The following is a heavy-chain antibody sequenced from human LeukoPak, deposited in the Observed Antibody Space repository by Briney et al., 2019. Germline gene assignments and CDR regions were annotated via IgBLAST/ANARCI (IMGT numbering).Heavy chain of an antibody. Sequence: SETLSLTCAVYGGSFSDYYWSWIRQPPGKGLEWIGEIDHRESTTYNPSLKSRVTISVDTSKNQFSLKLNSVTAADTAVYYCANRMYYYYGMDVWGQGTTVIVSS. J-gene: IGHJ6*02. V-gene: IGHV4-34*01. CDR2: IDHREST. CDR1: GGSFSDYY. CDR3: ANRMYYYYGMDV.